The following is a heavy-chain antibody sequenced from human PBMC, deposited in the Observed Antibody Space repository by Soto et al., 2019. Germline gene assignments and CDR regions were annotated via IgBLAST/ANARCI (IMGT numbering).Heavy chain of an antibody. CDR3: ARKGGIAAPRRLSDNWFDP. J-gene: IGHJ5*02. Sequence: PSETLSLTCTVSGGSISSSSYYWGWIRQPPGKGLEWIGSIYYSGSTYYNPSLKSRVTISVDTSKNQFSLKLSSVTAADTAVYYCARKGGIAAPRRLSDNWFDPWGQGTLVTVSS. CDR2: IYYSGST. D-gene: IGHD6-13*01. V-gene: IGHV4-39*01. CDR1: GGSISSSSYY.